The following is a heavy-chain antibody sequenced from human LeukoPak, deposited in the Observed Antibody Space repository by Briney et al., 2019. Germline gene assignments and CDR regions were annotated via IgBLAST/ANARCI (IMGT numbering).Heavy chain of an antibody. Sequence: SETLSLTCTVSGGSISSYYWSWIRQPPGKGLEWIGYNYYSGSTNYNPSLKSRVTISVDTSKNQFSLKLSSVTAADTAVYYCARGGGYYSPSWYDYWGQGTLVTVSS. CDR1: GGSISSYY. CDR2: NYYSGST. CDR3: ARGGGYYSPSWYDY. D-gene: IGHD3-22*01. J-gene: IGHJ4*02. V-gene: IGHV4-59*01.